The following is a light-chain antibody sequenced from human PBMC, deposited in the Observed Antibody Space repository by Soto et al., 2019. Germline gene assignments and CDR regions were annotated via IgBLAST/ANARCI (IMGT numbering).Light chain of an antibody. CDR3: SSYTSSSAVV. J-gene: IGLJ3*02. CDR2: DVS. CDR1: SSDVGGYNY. V-gene: IGLV2-14*01. Sequence: QSALTQPASVSGSPGQSITISCTGTSSDVGGYNYVSWYQQYPGKAPKLMIYDVSNRPSGVSNRFSGSKSGNTASLTIYGLQAEDEADYYCSSYTSSSAVVFGGGTQLTVL.